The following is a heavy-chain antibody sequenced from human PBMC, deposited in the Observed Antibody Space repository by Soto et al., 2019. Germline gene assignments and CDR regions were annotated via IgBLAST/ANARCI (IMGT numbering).Heavy chain of an antibody. CDR1: GFPFSSYA. CDR3: ARRPENFWSGYPEAFDY. CDR2: ISGSGTIT. Sequence: GGSLRLSCAASGFPFSSYAMTWVRQAPGKGLEWVSGISGSGTITYDADSVKGRFTISGDNAKNSVSLQMNSLRADDTGVYYCARRPENFWSGYPEAFDYWGPGTLVTVSS. D-gene: IGHD3-3*01. V-gene: IGHV3-23*01. J-gene: IGHJ4*02.